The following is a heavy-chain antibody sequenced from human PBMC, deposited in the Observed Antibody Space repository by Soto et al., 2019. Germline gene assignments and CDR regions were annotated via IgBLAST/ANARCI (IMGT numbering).Heavy chain of an antibody. CDR1: GFNFKKFA. CDR2: ISCCGGST. D-gene: IGHD6-19*01. V-gene: IGHV3-23*01. J-gene: IGHJ4*02. Sequence: EVQLLESGGGVVQPGGSLRLSCVASGFNFKKFAMCWVRQAPGEGLEWVSGISCCGGSTSYADSVKGWFSIARDDSTNTLSLQINNLRVEDTAQYYCAKADGEQWLLPHLDKWGQGTLVTVS. CDR3: AKADGEQWLLPHLDK.